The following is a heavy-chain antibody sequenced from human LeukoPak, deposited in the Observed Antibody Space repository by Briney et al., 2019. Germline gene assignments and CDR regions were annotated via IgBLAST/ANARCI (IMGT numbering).Heavy chain of an antibody. CDR3: ASYGGFTSASLVDLL. Sequence: GGSLRLSCAASGFSFSVYSMNWVRQAPWKGLEWVSSISSRSYTDYADSVRGRFTISRDNAKNSLFLQMNSLRAEDTAVYYCASYGGFTSASLVDLLWGQGTLVTGSS. CDR1: GFSFSVYS. CDR2: ISSRSYT. V-gene: IGHV3-69-1*01. D-gene: IGHD4-23*01. J-gene: IGHJ4*02.